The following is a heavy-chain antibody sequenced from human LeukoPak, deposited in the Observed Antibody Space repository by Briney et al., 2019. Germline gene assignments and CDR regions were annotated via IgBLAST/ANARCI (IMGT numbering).Heavy chain of an antibody. Sequence: GGSLRVSCVASGFTFTKHWMSWVRQAPGKGLEWVANIRQDGTEKYYVDSVKGRFTISRDNAKNLLYLQMNSLRVEDTAVYYCAKLAKYFYGSETYYFFEHWGQGTPVTASS. CDR3: AKLAKYFYGSETYYFFEH. CDR2: IRQDGTEK. V-gene: IGHV3-7*01. D-gene: IGHD3-10*01. J-gene: IGHJ4*02. CDR1: GFTFTKHW.